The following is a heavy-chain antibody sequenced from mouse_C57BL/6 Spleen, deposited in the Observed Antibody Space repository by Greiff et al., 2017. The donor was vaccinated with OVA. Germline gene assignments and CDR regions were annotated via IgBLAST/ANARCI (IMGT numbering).Heavy chain of an antibody. J-gene: IGHJ2*01. V-gene: IGHV5-9-1*02. CDR1: GFTFSSYA. CDR3: TRVDYGSSYGDY. D-gene: IGHD1-1*01. CDR2: ISSGGDYI. Sequence: EVQLPESGEGLVKPGGSLKLSCAASGFTFSSYAMSWVRQTPEKRLEWVAYISSGGDYIYYADTVKGRFTISRDNARNTLYLQMSSLKSEDTAMYYCTRVDYGSSYGDYWGQGTTLTVSS.